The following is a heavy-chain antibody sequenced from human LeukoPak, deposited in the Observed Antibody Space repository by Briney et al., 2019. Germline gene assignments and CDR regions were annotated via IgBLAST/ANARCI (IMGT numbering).Heavy chain of an antibody. J-gene: IGHJ3*02. D-gene: IGHD3-22*01. V-gene: IGHV1-46*01. Sequence: ASVKVSCKASGYTFTSYYMHWVQQAPGQGLEWMGIINPSGGSTSYAQKFQGRVTMTRDMSTSTVYMELSSLRSEDTAVYYCARDSSGYYLGGGAFDIWGQGTMVTVSS. CDR2: INPSGGST. CDR3: ARDSSGYYLGGGAFDI. CDR1: GYTFTSYY.